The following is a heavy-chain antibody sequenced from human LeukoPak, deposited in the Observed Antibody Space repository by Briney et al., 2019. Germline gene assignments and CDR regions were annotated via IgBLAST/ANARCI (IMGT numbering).Heavy chain of an antibody. Sequence: ASVKVSCKVSGYTLTELSMHWVRQAPGKGLEWMGGFDPEDGETIYAQKFQGRVTMTEDTSTDTAYMELSSLRSEDTAVYYCATDLYYYGSGSYSPYRHYWGQGTLVTVSS. CDR1: GYTLTELS. CDR2: FDPEDGET. V-gene: IGHV1-24*01. CDR3: ATDLYYYGSGSYSPYRHY. J-gene: IGHJ4*02. D-gene: IGHD3-10*01.